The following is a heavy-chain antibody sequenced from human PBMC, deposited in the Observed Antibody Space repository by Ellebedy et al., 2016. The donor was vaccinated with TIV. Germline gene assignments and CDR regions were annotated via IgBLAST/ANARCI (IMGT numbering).Heavy chain of an antibody. CDR2: ISGSGGST. Sequence: GGSLRLXXAASGFTFSSYAMSWVRQAPGKGLEWVSAISGSGGSTYYVDSVKGRFTISRDNSKNTLYLQMNSLRAEDTAVYYCAKDREQWPTEPGDYFDYWGQGTLVTVS. J-gene: IGHJ4*02. D-gene: IGHD6-19*01. CDR1: GFTFSSYA. CDR3: AKDREQWPTEPGDYFDY. V-gene: IGHV3-23*01.